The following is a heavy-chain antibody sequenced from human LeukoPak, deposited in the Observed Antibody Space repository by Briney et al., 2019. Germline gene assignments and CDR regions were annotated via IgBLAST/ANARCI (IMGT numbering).Heavy chain of an antibody. CDR1: GGTFSSYA. J-gene: IGHJ4*02. Sequence: SVKVSCKASGGTFSSYAISWVRQAPGQGLEWMGGIIPIFGTANYAQKFQGRVTITADESTSTAYMELSSLRSEDTAVYYCAREGARYYYDSSGYYSPFDYWGQGTLVTVSS. CDR2: IIPIFGTA. V-gene: IGHV1-69*13. D-gene: IGHD3-22*01. CDR3: AREGARYYYDSSGYYSPFDY.